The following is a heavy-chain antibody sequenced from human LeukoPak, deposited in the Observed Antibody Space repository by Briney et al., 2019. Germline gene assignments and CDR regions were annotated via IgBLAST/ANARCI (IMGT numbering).Heavy chain of an antibody. CDR3: GRGVGEDKAKADF. V-gene: IGHV3-30*03. J-gene: IGHJ4*02. CDR2: ISADGSNK. CDR1: GFTFSNYP. Sequence: GRSQRLSCVVSGFTFSNYPMHWVRQVPDKGLEWVAIISADGSNKSYGDSVTGRFTISRDNSKNTLFLQMNSLRSDDTALYYCGRGVGEDKAKADFWGQGTLGTGFS. D-gene: IGHD3-16*01.